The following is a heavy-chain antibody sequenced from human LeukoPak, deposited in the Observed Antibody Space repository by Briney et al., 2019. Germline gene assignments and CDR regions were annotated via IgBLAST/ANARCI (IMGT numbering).Heavy chain of an antibody. Sequence: GGSLRLSCAASGFTFSSYAMSWVRQAPGKGLEWVSGISGSGTGTYFADSVKGRSTISRDNSKNTLYLQMNSLRAEDTAVYYCAKDGFYCSSTSCYLDYWGQGTLVTVSS. CDR2: ISGSGTGT. CDR1: GFTFSSYA. V-gene: IGHV3-23*01. D-gene: IGHD2-2*01. J-gene: IGHJ4*02. CDR3: AKDGFYCSSTSCYLDY.